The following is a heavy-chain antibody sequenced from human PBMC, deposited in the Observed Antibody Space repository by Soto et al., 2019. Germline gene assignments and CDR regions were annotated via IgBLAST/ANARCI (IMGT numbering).Heavy chain of an antibody. V-gene: IGHV3-23*01. CDR2: ISGSGGDT. Sequence: EVQLLESGGGLVQPGGSLRLSCAASGFTFSSYAMNWVRQAPGKGLEWVSTISGSGGDTYYADSVQGRFSISRDNSKYTLSLQMDSLRAEDTAVYYCAKGGRSSSGLDFDYWGQGTLVTVSS. D-gene: IGHD6-6*01. CDR3: AKGGRSSSGLDFDY. CDR1: GFTFSSYA. J-gene: IGHJ4*02.